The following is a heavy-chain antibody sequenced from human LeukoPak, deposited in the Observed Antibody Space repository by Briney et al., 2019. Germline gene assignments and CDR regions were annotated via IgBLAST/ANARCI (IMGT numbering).Heavy chain of an antibody. J-gene: IGHJ6*03. CDR2: IKQDGSEK. CDR1: GFTFSSYW. D-gene: IGHD4-23*01. V-gene: IGHV3-7*01. CDR3: ARRSGNSGYYYYYMDV. Sequence: GGSLRLSCAASGFTFSSYWMSWVRQAPGKGLEWVANIKQDGSEKYYVDSVKGRFTISRDNAKSSLYLQMNSLRAEDTAVYYCARRSGNSGYYYYYMDVWGKGTTVTVSS.